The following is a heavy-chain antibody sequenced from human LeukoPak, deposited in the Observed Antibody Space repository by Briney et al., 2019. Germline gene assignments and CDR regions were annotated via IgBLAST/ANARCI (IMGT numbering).Heavy chain of an antibody. CDR3: ARDLEWFGESLLH. D-gene: IGHD3-10*01. Sequence: GGSPRLSCAASGFTFSSYSMNWVRQAPGEGLEWVSSMSSSSRYIYYADSVKGRFTISRDNAKNSLYLQMNSLRAEDTAVYYCARDLEWFGESLLHWGQGTLVTVSS. V-gene: IGHV3-21*01. J-gene: IGHJ4*02. CDR1: GFTFSSYS. CDR2: MSSSSRYI.